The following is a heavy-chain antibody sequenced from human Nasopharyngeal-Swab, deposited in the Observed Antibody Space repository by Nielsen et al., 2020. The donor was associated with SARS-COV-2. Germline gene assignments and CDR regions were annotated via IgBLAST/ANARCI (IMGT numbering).Heavy chain of an antibody. CDR2: IYHSGST. J-gene: IGHJ3*02. CDR1: GGSISSGYY. Sequence: SETLSLTCTVSGGSISSGYYWGWIRQPPGKGLEWIGSIYHSGSTYYNPSLKSRVTISVDTSKNQFSLKLSSVTAADTAVYYCARATAVRGVTDAFDIWGQGTMVTVSS. V-gene: IGHV4-38-2*02. D-gene: IGHD3-10*02. CDR3: ARATAVRGVTDAFDI.